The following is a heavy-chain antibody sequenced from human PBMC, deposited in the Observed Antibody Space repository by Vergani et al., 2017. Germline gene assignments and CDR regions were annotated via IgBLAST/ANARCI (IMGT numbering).Heavy chain of an antibody. Sequence: QLQLQESGPGLVKPSETLSLTCTVSGGSISSSSYYWGWIRQPPGKGLEWIGSIYYRWSTYSNPSLKSRVTISVDTSKNQVSLKLGSVTAADTSVYYCARLVYYYNSSGYSIYYFDYWGQGTLVTVSS. J-gene: IGHJ4*02. CDR3: ARLVYYYNSSGYSIYYFDY. V-gene: IGHV4-39*07. CDR2: IYYRWST. CDR1: GGSISSSSYY. D-gene: IGHD3-22*01.